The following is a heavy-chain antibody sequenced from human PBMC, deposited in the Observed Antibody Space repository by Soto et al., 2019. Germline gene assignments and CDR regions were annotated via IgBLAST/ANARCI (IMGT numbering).Heavy chain of an antibody. CDR2: INPSGGST. D-gene: IGHD4-17*01. Sequence: ASVKVSCKASGYTFTSYYMHWVRQAPGQGLEWMGIINPSGGSTSYAQKFQGRVTMTRDTSTSTVYMELSSLRSEDTAVYYCARDGGDYGDAHYYYGMDVWGQGTKVTVS. J-gene: IGHJ6*02. CDR3: ARDGGDYGDAHYYYGMDV. CDR1: GYTFTSYY. V-gene: IGHV1-46*01.